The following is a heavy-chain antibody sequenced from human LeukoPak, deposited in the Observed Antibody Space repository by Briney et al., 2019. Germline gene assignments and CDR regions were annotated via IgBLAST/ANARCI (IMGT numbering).Heavy chain of an antibody. Sequence: GASLRLSCAASGFTFSSYAMSWVRQAPGKGLEWVSAISGSGGSTYYADSVKGRFTISRDNSKNTLYLQMNSLRAEDTAVYYCAKNDEPSSGWYLYLRPFDYWGQGTLVTVSS. J-gene: IGHJ4*02. CDR3: AKNDEPSSGWYLYLRPFDY. CDR2: ISGSGGST. CDR1: GFTFSSYA. V-gene: IGHV3-23*01. D-gene: IGHD6-19*01.